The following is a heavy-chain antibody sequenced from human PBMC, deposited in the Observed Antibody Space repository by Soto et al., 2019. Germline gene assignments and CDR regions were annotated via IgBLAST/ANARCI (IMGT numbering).Heavy chain of an antibody. CDR1: SGSGFSSNW. D-gene: IGHD6-19*01. CDR2: TRNSGGA. CDR3: ASHLVMAGTRGFDH. Sequence: QVQLQGSGPGLVKPSGAPSLTRAVSSGSGFSSNWWSWVRLPPGKGLEWIGETRNSGGANYNPSLKSRVTITVDRSRNHIFLELSSVTAADTAVYYCASHLVMAGTRGFDHWGLGTLVTVSS. J-gene: IGHJ4*02. V-gene: IGHV4-4*02.